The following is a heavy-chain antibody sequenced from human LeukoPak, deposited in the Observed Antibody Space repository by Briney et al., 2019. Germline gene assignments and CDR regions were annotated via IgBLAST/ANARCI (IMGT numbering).Heavy chain of an antibody. D-gene: IGHD2-2*01. J-gene: IGHJ4*02. CDR3: AREGYCSSTSCSAWFGY. CDR1: GYTFTDYH. Sequence: GASVKVSCKASGYTFTDYHMHWVQQATGKGLEWMGRIDPEDDETIFAEKFQGRVTITADTSTDTAYMELSSLRSEDTAVYYCAREGYCSSTSCSAWFGYWGQGTLVTVSS. CDR2: IDPEDDET. V-gene: IGHV1-69-2*01.